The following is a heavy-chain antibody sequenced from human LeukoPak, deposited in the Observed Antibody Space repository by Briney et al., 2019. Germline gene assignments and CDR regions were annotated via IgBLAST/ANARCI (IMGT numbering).Heavy chain of an antibody. CDR3: AKVGGWYEQYYYYYMDV. D-gene: IGHD6-19*01. V-gene: IGHV3-33*06. CDR2: IWYDGSNK. CDR1: GFTFSSYG. J-gene: IGHJ6*03. Sequence: GGSLRLSCAASGFTFSSYGMHWVRQAPGKGLGWGAVIWYDGSNKYYADSVKGRFTISRDNSKHTLYLQMNSLRAEDTAVYYCAKVGGWYEQYYYYYMDVWGKGTTVTVSS.